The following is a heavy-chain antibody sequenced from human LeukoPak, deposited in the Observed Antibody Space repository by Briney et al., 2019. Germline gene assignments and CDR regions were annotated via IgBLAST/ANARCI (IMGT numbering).Heavy chain of an antibody. CDR3: ARRRDLYSGSYYPFDY. CDR2: IYYSGST. V-gene: IGHV4-59*01. J-gene: IGHJ4*02. CDR1: GGSISNYY. Sequence: SETLSLTCTVSGGSISNYYWSWIRQPPGKGLEWIGYIYYSGSTNYNPSLKSRVTISVDTSKNQFSLKLSSVTAADTAMYYCARRRDLYSGSYYPFDYWGQGTLVTVSS. D-gene: IGHD1-26*01.